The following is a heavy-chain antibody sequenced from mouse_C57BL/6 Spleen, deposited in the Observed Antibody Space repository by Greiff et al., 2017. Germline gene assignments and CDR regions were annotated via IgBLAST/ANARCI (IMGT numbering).Heavy chain of an antibody. V-gene: IGHV1-64*01. D-gene: IGHD2-4*01. CDR1: GYTFTSYW. Sequence: QVHVKQPGAELVKPGASVKLSCKASGYTFTSYWMHWVKQRPGQGLEWIGMIHPNSGSTNYNEKFKSKATLTVDKSSSTAYMQLSSLTSEDSAVYYCARSRDDYDVYFDVWGTGTTVTVSS. CDR3: ARSRDDYDVYFDV. CDR2: IHPNSGST. J-gene: IGHJ1*03.